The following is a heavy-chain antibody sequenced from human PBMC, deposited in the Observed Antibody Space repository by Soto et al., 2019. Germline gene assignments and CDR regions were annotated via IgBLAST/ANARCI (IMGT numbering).Heavy chain of an antibody. CDR3: VKRQGIVVVPADY. CDR1: GFTFSSYA. D-gene: IGHD2-2*01. Sequence: EVQLLESGGGLVQPGGSLRLSCAASGFTFSSYAMSWVRQAPGKGLEWVSTISGTSTGNHYAESVKGRFTISRDNSKNTLYLQMNSLRAEDTAVYYCVKRQGIVVVPADYWGQGTLVTVSS. CDR2: ISGTSTGN. V-gene: IGHV3-23*01. J-gene: IGHJ4*02.